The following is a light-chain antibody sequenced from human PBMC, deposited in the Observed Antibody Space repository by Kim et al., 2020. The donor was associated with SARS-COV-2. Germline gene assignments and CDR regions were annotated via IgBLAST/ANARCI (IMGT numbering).Light chain of an antibody. CDR3: QQYNNRPII. CDR1: QSVRNK. Sequence: EIVMTQSPAILSVSPGERATLSCRASQSVRNKLAWYQQKPGQAPRLLISGVSTRAIGIPARFSGSGSGTEFTLTISSLKSEDFALYYCQQYNNRPIIFGGGTKVDIK. J-gene: IGKJ4*01. CDR2: GVS. V-gene: IGKV3D-15*01.